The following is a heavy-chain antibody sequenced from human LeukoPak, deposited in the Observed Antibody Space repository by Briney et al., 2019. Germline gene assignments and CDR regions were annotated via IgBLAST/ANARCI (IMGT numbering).Heavy chain of an antibody. Sequence: TLSLTCTVSGVSISSDGYRWNWIPQHPGKGLESIGYIYYSGSTYYNPSLKSRVTISVDTSKNQFSLKLSSVTAADTAVYYCARGTYYYGSGSYYSRLFDYWGQGTLVTVSS. CDR2: IYYSGST. V-gene: IGHV4-31*03. J-gene: IGHJ4*02. D-gene: IGHD3-10*01. CDR3: ARGTYYYGSGSYYSRLFDY. CDR1: GVSISSDGYR.